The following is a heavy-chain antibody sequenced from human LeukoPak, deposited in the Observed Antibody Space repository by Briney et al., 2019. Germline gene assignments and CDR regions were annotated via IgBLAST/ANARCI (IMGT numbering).Heavy chain of an antibody. CDR3: ARGRGYSAS. J-gene: IGHJ4*02. V-gene: IGHV4-34*01. Sequence: PETLSLTCAVYGGSFSGYYWSWIRQPPGKGLEWIGEINHSGSTNYNPSLKSRVTISVDTSKNQFSLKLSSVTAADTAVYYCARGRGYSASWGQGTLVTVSS. CDR2: INHSGST. CDR1: GGSFSGYY. D-gene: IGHD3-16*02.